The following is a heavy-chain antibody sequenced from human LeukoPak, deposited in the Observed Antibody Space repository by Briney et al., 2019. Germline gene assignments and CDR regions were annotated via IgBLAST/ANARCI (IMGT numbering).Heavy chain of an antibody. V-gene: IGHV4-34*01. Sequence: SETLSLTCAVYGGSFSGHYWNWIRQPPGKGLEWIGEINHGGSTNYNPSLKSRVTISVDTSQNQFSLRLSSVTAADTAVYYCARGRYVTTRGGAAAGFLDYWGQGTLVTVST. J-gene: IGHJ4*02. CDR3: ARGRYVTTRGGAAAGFLDY. D-gene: IGHD6-13*01. CDR1: GGSFSGHY. CDR2: INHGGST.